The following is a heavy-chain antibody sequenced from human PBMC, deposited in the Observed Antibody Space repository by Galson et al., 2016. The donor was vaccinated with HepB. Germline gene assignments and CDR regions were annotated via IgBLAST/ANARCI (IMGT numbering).Heavy chain of an antibody. J-gene: IGHJ3*02. V-gene: IGHV5-51*01. CDR2: IFPGDSDT. CDR3: ARQWLVMGNAFDI. Sequence: QSGAEVKRPGDSLKISCQGSGYTFPNYWIGWVRQMPGKGLEWMGIIFPGDSDTTYSPSFQGHVSFSVDNSINTAYLHLNSLKASDTAFYYCARQWLVMGNAFDIWGQGTMVTVSP. CDR1: GYTFPNYW. D-gene: IGHD6-19*01.